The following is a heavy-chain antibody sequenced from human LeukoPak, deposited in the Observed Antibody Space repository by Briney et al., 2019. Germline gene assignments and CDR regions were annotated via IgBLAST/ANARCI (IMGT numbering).Heavy chain of an antibody. CDR2: IYSGGST. CDR1: GFTVSSNY. J-gene: IGHJ5*02. CDR3: ARASWRYCSSTGCYGNWFDP. Sequence: GGSLRLSCAASGFTVSSNYMSWVRQAPGKGLELVSVIYSGGSTYYADSVKGRFTIFRDNSKNTVCLQMNSLRAEDTAVYYCARASWRYCSSTGCYGNWFDPWGQGTLVTVSS. V-gene: IGHV3-53*01. D-gene: IGHD2-2*01.